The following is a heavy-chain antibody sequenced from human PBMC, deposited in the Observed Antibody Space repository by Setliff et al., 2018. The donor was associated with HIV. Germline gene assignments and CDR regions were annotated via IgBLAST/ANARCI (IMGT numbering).Heavy chain of an antibody. J-gene: IGHJ4*02. Sequence: SETLSLTCSVSGDSISTGSNYWTWIRQPAGKGLEWIGHIYTRGSTNYRPSLRSRVTISFDTSRNQVSLRLNSVTAADAAVYYCARAASHYDVFTDSYVPYHLDHWGQGKLVTVSS. D-gene: IGHD3-16*01. CDR1: GDSISTGSNY. CDR2: IYTRGST. CDR3: ARAASHYDVFTDSYVPYHLDH. V-gene: IGHV4-61*09.